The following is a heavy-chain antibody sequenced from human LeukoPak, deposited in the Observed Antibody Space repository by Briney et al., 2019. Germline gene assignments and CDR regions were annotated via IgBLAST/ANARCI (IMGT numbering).Heavy chain of an antibody. J-gene: IGHJ4*02. CDR3: AKVAKYYYGSETYYFFEH. D-gene: IGHD3-10*01. CDR1: GFTFTTYW. V-gene: IGHV3-7*01. Sequence: PGGSLRLSCAASGFTFTTYWMSWVRQAPGRGLEWVANRKQDGTEKYYVDCVKGRFTISRDNAKNSLYLQMNSLRVEDTAVYYCAKVAKYYYGSETYYFFEHWGQGTPVTASS. CDR2: RKQDGTEK.